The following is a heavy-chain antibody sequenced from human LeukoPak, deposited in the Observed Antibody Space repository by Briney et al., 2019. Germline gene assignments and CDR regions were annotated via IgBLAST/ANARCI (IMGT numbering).Heavy chain of an antibody. CDR2: ISSSGSTI. Sequence: PGGSLRLSCAASGFTFSDYYMSWIRQAPGKGLEWVSYISSSGSTIYYADSVKGRFTISRDNAKNSLYLQMNSLRAEDTAVYYCTTGDRDSSGYYYSDYFDYWGQGTLVTVSS. CDR3: TTGDRDSSGYYYSDYFDY. V-gene: IGHV3-11*04. D-gene: IGHD3-22*01. CDR1: GFTFSDYY. J-gene: IGHJ4*02.